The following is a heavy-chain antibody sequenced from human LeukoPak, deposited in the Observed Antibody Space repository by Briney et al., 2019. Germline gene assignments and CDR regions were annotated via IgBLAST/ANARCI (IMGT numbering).Heavy chain of an antibody. CDR2: ILYSGRT. D-gene: IGHD1-7*01. J-gene: IGHJ3*02. CDR1: GGSVSSGSYY. V-gene: IGHV4-61*01. CDR3: ARERTNDGFDI. Sequence: SETLSLTCNVSGGSVSSGSYYWSWIRQPPGKGLEWIGYILYSGRTNYNTSLKSRVTISVDTSKNQFSLKLSSVTAADTAVYYCARERTNDGFDIWGQGTMVTVSS.